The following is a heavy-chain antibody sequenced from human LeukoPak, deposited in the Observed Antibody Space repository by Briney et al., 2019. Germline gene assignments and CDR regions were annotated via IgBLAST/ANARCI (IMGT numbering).Heavy chain of an antibody. J-gene: IGHJ4*02. CDR1: GGSFSSYY. Sequence: SETLSLTCTVSGGSFSSYYWGWIRQPPGKGLEWIGSIYHSGSTYYNPSLKSRVTISVDTSKNQFSLKLSSVTAADTAVYYCARDLLGATTYFDYWGQGTLVTVSS. V-gene: IGHV4-38-2*02. CDR2: IYHSGST. D-gene: IGHD1-26*01. CDR3: ARDLLGATTYFDY.